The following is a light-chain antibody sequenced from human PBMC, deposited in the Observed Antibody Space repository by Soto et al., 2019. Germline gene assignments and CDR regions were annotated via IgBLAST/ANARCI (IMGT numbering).Light chain of an antibody. V-gene: IGLV2-14*01. CDR2: AVS. Sequence: QSVLTQPASVSGSPGQSITISCTGITTYIGANNDVSWYQQHPGKVPKLILFAVSSRPSGVSDRFSGSKSGNMASLTISGLQADDEADYYCSSYTTSHVVFGGGTQLTVL. J-gene: IGLJ2*01. CDR1: TTYIGANND. CDR3: SSYTTSHVV.